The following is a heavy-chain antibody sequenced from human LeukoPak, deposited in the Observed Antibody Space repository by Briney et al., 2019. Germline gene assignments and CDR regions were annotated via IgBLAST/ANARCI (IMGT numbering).Heavy chain of an antibody. V-gene: IGHV3-7*01. CDR1: GFTFSSYW. Sequence: PGGSLRLSCAASGFTFSSYWMSWVRQAPGKGLEWVANIKQDGSDKYYVDSVKGRFAISRDNAENSLYLHMNSLRAEDTGVYYCAREGLCGGTSCQGRSWFDPWGQGTLVTVSS. CDR2: IKQDGSDK. J-gene: IGHJ5*02. CDR3: AREGLCGGTSCQGRSWFDP. D-gene: IGHD2-2*01.